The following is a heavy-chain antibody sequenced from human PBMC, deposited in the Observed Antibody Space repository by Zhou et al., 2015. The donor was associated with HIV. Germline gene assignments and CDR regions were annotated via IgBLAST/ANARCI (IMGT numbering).Heavy chain of an antibody. CDR1: GGTFSSYA. CDR3: ASPKYCSSTSCYGYYYMDV. Sequence: QVQLVQSGAEVKXPGSSVKVSCKASGGTFSSYAISWVRQAPGQGLEWMGGIIPIFGTANYAQKFQGRVTITADESTSTAYMELSSLRSEDTAVYYCASPKYCSSTSCYGYYYMDVWGKGTTVTVSS. J-gene: IGHJ6*03. V-gene: IGHV1-69*01. CDR2: IIPIFGTA. D-gene: IGHD2-2*01.